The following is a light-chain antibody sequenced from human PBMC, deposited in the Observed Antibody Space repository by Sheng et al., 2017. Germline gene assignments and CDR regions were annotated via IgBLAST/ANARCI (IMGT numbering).Light chain of an antibody. CDR3: QQYNNYPRT. J-gene: IGKJ1*01. V-gene: IGKV1-5*03. CDR2: KAS. Sequence: DIQMTQSPSTLSASVGDRVTITCRASQSFSTWLAWYQQKPGKAPKLLIYKASILESGVPSRFSGSESGTEFTLTISSLQPDDFATYYCQQYNNYPRTFGQGTEGGDQT. CDR1: QSFSTW.